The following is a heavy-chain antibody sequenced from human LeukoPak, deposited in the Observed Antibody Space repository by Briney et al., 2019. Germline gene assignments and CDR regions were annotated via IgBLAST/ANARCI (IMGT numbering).Heavy chain of an antibody. D-gene: IGHD3-9*01. CDR1: GGTFSSYA. Sequence: ASVKVSCKASGGTFSSYAISWVRQAPGQGLEWMGRIIPILGIANYAQKFQGRVTITADKSTSTAYMELSSLGSEDTAVYYCARVKLSSLTGYYLGAFDIWGQGTMVTVSS. V-gene: IGHV1-69*04. CDR2: IIPILGIA. J-gene: IGHJ3*02. CDR3: ARVKLSSLTGYYLGAFDI.